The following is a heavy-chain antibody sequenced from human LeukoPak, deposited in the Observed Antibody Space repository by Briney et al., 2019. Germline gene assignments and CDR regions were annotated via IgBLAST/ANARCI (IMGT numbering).Heavy chain of an antibody. CDR3: AREGNYDFRSPRYYMDV. V-gene: IGHV4-30-4*08. CDR2: IYYSGST. D-gene: IGHD3-3*01. Sequence: NPSQTLSLTCTVSGGSISSGDYYWSWIRQPPGKGLEWIGYIYYSGSTYYNPSLKSRVTISVDTSKNQFSLKLSSVTAADTAVYYCAREGNYDFRSPRYYMDVWGKGTTVTVSS. J-gene: IGHJ6*03. CDR1: GGSISSGDYY.